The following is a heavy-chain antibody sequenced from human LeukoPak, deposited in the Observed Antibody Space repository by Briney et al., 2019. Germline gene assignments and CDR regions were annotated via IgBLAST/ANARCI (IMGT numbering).Heavy chain of an antibody. CDR1: GFSFSGYG. D-gene: IGHD5-18*01. V-gene: IGHV3-30*02. CDR2: IRFDGTKK. J-gene: IGHJ6*03. Sequence: GGSLRLSCAASGFSFSGYGMQWVRQAPGKGLEWVAFIRFDGTKKYCADSVKGRFTISRDNAKNSLYLQMNSLRAEDTAVYYCARDGTAMVTGYYYYYMDVWGKGTTVTVSS. CDR3: ARDGTAMVTGYYYYYMDV.